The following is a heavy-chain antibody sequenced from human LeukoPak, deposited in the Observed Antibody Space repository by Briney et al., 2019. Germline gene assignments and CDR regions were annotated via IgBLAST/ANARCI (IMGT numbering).Heavy chain of an antibody. CDR2: IYTTGNT. V-gene: IGHV4-61*02. D-gene: IGHD3-22*01. Sequence: PSETPSLTCTVSGDSINSGTSYWSWIRQPAGKGLDWIGRIYTTGNTNYNPSLWRRVTISVDTSKNQFSLRLNSVTAADTAVYFCARDRSYYSDSGTAYWGQGILVTVSS. CDR3: ARDRSYYSDSGTAY. CDR1: GDSINSGTSY. J-gene: IGHJ4*02.